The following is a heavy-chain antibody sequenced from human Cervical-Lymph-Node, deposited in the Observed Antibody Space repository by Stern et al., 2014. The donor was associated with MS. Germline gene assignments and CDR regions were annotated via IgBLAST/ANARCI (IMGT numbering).Heavy chain of an antibody. CDR2: INPHTGGT. J-gene: IGHJ4*02. CDR3: ARGAMTTVLTLFNHFDF. CDR1: GYTFTDHY. D-gene: IGHD4-23*01. Sequence: DQLVESGAEVKKPGASVKVSCKASGYTFTDHYLHWGRQAPGQGLEWMGRINPHTGGTNYAQKFQGRVTMTRDTSVSTAYMEVTSLRSEGTAVFYCARGAMTTVLTLFNHFDFWGQGSLVTVSS. V-gene: IGHV1-2*02.